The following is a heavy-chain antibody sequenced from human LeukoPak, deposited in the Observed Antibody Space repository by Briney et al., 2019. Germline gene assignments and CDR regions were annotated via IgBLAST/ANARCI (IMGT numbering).Heavy chain of an antibody. D-gene: IGHD1-26*01. CDR3: AKGSRGNYDY. Sequence: QAGGSLRLSCAASRLTFNSYAMAWVRQAPEKGLEWVSSITDSGISTYYADSVKGRFTISRDNSKSTLFLQMNSLRAEDTAVYYCAKGSRGNYDYWGQGTLVTVSS. CDR2: ITDSGIST. CDR1: RLTFNSYA. V-gene: IGHV3-23*01. J-gene: IGHJ4*02.